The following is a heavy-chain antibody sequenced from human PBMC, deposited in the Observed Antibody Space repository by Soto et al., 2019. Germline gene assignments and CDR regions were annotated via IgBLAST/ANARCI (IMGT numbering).Heavy chain of an antibody. CDR3: ARDLGDPSLSSSWDDP. CDR2: ISAYNGNT. CDR1: GYTFTSYG. D-gene: IGHD6-6*01. V-gene: IGHV1-18*01. J-gene: IGHJ5*02. Sequence: PSVTVSCKDSGYTFTSYGSSWVRQAHGQGLEWMGWISAYNGNTNYAQKLQGRVTMTTDTSTSTAYMELRSLRSDDTAVYYCARDLGDPSLSSSWDDPWGQGTLVTVSS.